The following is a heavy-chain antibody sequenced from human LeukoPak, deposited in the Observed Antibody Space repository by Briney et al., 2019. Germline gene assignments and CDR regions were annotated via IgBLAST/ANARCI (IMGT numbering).Heavy chain of an antibody. V-gene: IGHV3-74*01. CDR1: GFTFSGFW. J-gene: IGHJ6*03. D-gene: IGHD6-6*01. Sequence: GGSLRLSCAASGFTFSGFWMHWVRQAPGKGLVWVSCISFDGSDATYADSVKGRFTISRDNSKNTLYPQMNSLRAEDTAVYYCARSIAARLYYYYMDVWGKGTTVTVSS. CDR3: ARSIAARLYYYYMDV. CDR2: ISFDGSDA.